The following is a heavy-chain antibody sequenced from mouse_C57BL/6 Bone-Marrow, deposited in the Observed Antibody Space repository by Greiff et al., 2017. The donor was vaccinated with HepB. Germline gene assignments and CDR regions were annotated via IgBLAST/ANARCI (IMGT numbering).Heavy chain of an antibody. J-gene: IGHJ4*01. Sequence: EVQLVESEGGLVQPGSSMKLSCTASGFTFSDYYMAWVRQAPEKGLEWVANINYDGSSTYYLDSLKSRFIISRDNAKNILYLQMSSLKSEDTATYYCARISLYDYDGGYAMDYWGQGTSVTVSS. CDR3: ARISLYDYDGGYAMDY. CDR1: GFTFSDYY. D-gene: IGHD2-4*01. V-gene: IGHV5-16*01. CDR2: INYDGSST.